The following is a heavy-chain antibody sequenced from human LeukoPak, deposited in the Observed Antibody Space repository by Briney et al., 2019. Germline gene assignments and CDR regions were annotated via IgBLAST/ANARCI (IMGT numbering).Heavy chain of an antibody. CDR2: IFYRGST. D-gene: IGHD3-10*01. V-gene: IGHV4-39*07. CDR3: AKSNGYGLVDI. CDR1: GASINTANYY. Sequence: SETLSLTCTVSGASINTANYYWGWFRLSPGKGLEWIGNIFYRGSTFYSPSFSSRITISLDTSRNEFSLKLISMTAADTAVYYCAKSNGYGLVDIWGQGTMATVSS. J-gene: IGHJ3*02.